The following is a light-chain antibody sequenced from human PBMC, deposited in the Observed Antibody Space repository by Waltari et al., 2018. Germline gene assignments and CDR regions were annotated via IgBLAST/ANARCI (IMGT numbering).Light chain of an antibody. Sequence: SYEMTQPPSVSVSPGQTASITCSGDKLGDKLVCWYQQKAGQSPVLVMYQDYKRPPGIPELFSGSNSGNTATLTIGGTQAMDEADYYCQAWDSSTAVFGGGTKLTVL. CDR2: QDY. J-gene: IGLJ2*01. CDR1: KLGDKL. V-gene: IGLV3-1*01. CDR3: QAWDSSTAV.